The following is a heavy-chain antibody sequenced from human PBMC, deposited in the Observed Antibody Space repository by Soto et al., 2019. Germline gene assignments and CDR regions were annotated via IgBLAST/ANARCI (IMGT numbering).Heavy chain of an antibody. D-gene: IGHD3-3*01. J-gene: IGHJ5*02. CDR1: GGSISSSSYY. CDR3: ARWGYDFWSGYQNNWFDP. V-gene: IGHV4-39*01. Sequence: SETLSLTCTVSGGSISSSSYYWGWIRQPPGKGQEWIESIYYNGSADYNPSLKSRDTISVDTSKNQKSLKQSPVTAADTALYFCARWGYDFWSGYQNNWFDPWGQGTLVTVSS. CDR2: IYYNGSA.